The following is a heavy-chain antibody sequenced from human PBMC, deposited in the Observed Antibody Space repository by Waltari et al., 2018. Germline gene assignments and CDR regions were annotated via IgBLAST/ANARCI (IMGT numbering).Heavy chain of an antibody. CDR3: AKDDSTGYGLGY. V-gene: IGHV3-9*01. D-gene: IGHD3-22*01. CDR1: GFTFADYA. Sequence: EVQLVESGGGLVQPGRSLRLSCAASGFTFADYAMHWVRQTPGKGLEWVSGISWNSGSIGYADSVKGRFTISRDNAKNSLYLQMNSRRAKDTALYYCAKDDSTGYGLGYWGQGTRVTVSS. J-gene: IGHJ4*02. CDR2: ISWNSGSI.